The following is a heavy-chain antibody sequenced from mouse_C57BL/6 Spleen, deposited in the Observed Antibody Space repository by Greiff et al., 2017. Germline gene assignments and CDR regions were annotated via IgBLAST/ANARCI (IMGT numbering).Heavy chain of an antibody. D-gene: IGHD2-5*01. V-gene: IGHV1-59*01. CDR1: GYTFTSYW. CDR2: IDPSDSYT. J-gene: IGHJ2*01. CDR3: ARGAYYSNSGGGFFDY. Sequence: QVQLKQPGAELVRPGTSVKLSCKASGYTFTSYWMHWVKQRPGQGLEWIGVIDPSDSYTNYTQKFKGKATLTVDTSSSTAYMQLSSLTSEDSAVYYCARGAYYSNSGGGFFDYWGQGTTLTVSS.